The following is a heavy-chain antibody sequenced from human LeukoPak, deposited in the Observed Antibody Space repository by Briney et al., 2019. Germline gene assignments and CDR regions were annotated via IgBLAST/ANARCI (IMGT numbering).Heavy chain of an antibody. D-gene: IGHD3-22*01. CDR3: ARKSRITMIVVVINYFDY. CDR1: RFTFSSYA. Sequence: AGGSLRLSCAASRFTFSSYAMSWVRQAPGKGLEWVSTISGGGGSTYYADSVKGRFTISRDNSKNTLYLQMNSLRADDTAVYYCARKSRITMIVVVINYFDYWGQGTLVTVSS. CDR2: ISGGGGST. V-gene: IGHV3-23*01. J-gene: IGHJ4*02.